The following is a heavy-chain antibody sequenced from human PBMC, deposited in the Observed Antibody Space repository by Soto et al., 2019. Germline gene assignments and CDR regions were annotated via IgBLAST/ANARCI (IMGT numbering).Heavy chain of an antibody. CDR2: IYYSGSS. CDR3: ARDRSGGYNWFDP. D-gene: IGHD2-15*01. V-gene: IGHV4-59*12. Sequence: SETLSLTCTVSGGSITSYHWSWIRQSPGKGLEWIGNIYYSGSSNYNPSLESRVTISVDTSKNQFSLRLSSVTVADTAVYYCARDRSGGYNWFDPWGQGTLVTVSS. CDR1: GGSITSYH. J-gene: IGHJ5*02.